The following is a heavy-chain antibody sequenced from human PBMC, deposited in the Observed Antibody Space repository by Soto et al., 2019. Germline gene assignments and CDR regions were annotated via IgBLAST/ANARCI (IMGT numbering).Heavy chain of an antibody. CDR1: GGSINSGGYY. Sequence: QVQLQESGPGLVKPSQTLSLTCTVSGGSINSGGYYWSWIRQHPGKGLEWIGYIYNSGSTYYNPSLKSRVTISVDTSKNQCSLKLSSVTAADTAVYCCARGITMVRGVIYTPYFDYWGQGTLVTVSS. CDR2: IYNSGST. D-gene: IGHD3-10*01. J-gene: IGHJ4*02. V-gene: IGHV4-31*03. CDR3: ARGITMVRGVIYTPYFDY.